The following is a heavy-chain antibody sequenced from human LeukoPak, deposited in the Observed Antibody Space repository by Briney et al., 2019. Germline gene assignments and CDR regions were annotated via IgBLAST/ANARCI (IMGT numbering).Heavy chain of an antibody. CDR1: GFTFSSYG. CDR3: AKALRRYCSSTSCYRPDY. CDR2: ISYDGSNK. V-gene: IGHV3-30*18. J-gene: IGHJ4*02. D-gene: IGHD2-2*01. Sequence: GGSLRLSCAASGFTFSSYGMHWVRQAPGKGLEWVAVISYDGSNKYYADSVKGRFTISRDNSKNTLYLQMNSLRAEDTAVYYCAKALRRYCSSTSCYRPDYWGQGTLVTVSS.